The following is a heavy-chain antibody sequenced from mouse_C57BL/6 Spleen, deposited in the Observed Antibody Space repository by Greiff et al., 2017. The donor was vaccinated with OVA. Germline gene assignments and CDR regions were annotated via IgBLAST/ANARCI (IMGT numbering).Heavy chain of an antibody. Sequence: VQVMQSGPELVKPGASVKLSCTASGYTFTSYDINWVKQRPGQGLEWIGWIYPRDGSTNYNEKFKGKATLTVDTSSSTAYMQLNSLTSEDSTVYIWAREGYTTVEDGGNCYAMDYWGQGTSVTVSA. D-gene: IGHD1-1*01. CDR2: IYPRDGST. J-gene: IGHJ4*01. V-gene: IGHV1-85*01. CDR3: AREGYTTVEDGGNCYAMDY. CDR1: GYTFTSYD.